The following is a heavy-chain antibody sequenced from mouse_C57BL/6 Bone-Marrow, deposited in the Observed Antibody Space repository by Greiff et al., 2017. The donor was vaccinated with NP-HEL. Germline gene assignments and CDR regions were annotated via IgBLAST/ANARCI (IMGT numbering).Heavy chain of an antibody. Sequence: QVHVKQPGAELVKPGASVKMSCKASGYTFTSYWITWVKQRPGQGLEWIGDIYPGSGSTNYNEKFKSKATLTVDTSSSTAYMQLSSLTSEDSAVYYCAREGYYYGSRGMDYWGQGTSVTVSS. J-gene: IGHJ4*01. CDR3: AREGYYYGSRGMDY. CDR2: IYPGSGST. D-gene: IGHD1-1*01. CDR1: GYTFTSYW. V-gene: IGHV1-55*01.